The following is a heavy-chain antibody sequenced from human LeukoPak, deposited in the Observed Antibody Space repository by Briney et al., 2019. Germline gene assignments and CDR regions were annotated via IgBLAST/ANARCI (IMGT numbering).Heavy chain of an antibody. V-gene: IGHV3-20*04. CDR3: ARARKPINQWDLLL. D-gene: IGHD1-26*01. Sequence: RPGGTLRPSCAASGFTFDDYGMSWVRQAPGKGLEWVSGINWNGGSTGYADSVKGRFTISRDNAKNSLYLQMDSLRAEDTALYYCARARKPINQWDLLLWGQGTLVTVSS. J-gene: IGHJ4*02. CDR1: GFTFDDYG. CDR2: INWNGGST.